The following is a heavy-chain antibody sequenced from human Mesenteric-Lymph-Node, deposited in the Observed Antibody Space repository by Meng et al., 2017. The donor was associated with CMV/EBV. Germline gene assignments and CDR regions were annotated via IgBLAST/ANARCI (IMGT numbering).Heavy chain of an antibody. Sequence: ASVKVSCKTSGYTFTGYYIHWVRQAPGQGLEWLGWINPYTDDAKYAQKFQGRVTITRDTSISTAYMELSRLRSDDTAVYYCAREGWNWFDPWGQGTLVTVSS. J-gene: IGHJ5*02. V-gene: IGHV1-2*02. CDR3: AREGWNWFDP. CDR1: GYTFTGYY. CDR2: INPYTDDA. D-gene: IGHD2-15*01.